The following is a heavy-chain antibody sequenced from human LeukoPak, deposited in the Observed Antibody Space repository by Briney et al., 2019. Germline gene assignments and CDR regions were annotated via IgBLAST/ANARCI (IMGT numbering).Heavy chain of an antibody. CDR3: ASYGGNSGFHY. Sequence: SETLSLTCTVSGGSFSSHYWSWIRQPPGKGLEWIGYIYYSGSTNYNPSLKSRVPISVDTSKNQFSLKLRSVTAADTAVYYCASYGGNSGFHYWGQGTLVTVSS. CDR1: GGSFSSHY. CDR2: IYYSGST. D-gene: IGHD4-23*01. V-gene: IGHV4-59*11. J-gene: IGHJ4*02.